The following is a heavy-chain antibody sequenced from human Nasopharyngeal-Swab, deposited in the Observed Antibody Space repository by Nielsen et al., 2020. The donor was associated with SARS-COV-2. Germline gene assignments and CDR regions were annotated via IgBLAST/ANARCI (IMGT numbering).Heavy chain of an antibody. CDR1: GFPFSDYY. D-gene: IGHD4-17*01. J-gene: IGHJ6*03. V-gene: IGHV3-69-1*01. Sequence: GESLKISCAASGFPFSDYYMNWVRQAPGKGLEWVSPISSTTTIYCADSVKGRFTISRDNAKNSLCLHMNSLRAEDTAVYYCARDYGSMIYYMDVWGKGTTVTVSS. CDR2: ISSTTTI. CDR3: ARDYGSMIYYMDV.